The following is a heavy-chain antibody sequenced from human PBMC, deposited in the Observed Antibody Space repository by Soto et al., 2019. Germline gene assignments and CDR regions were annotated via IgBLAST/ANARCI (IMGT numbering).Heavy chain of an antibody. CDR3: ASGTIYPSYGMDV. D-gene: IGHD1-1*01. CDR1: GGSVNSGNYY. Sequence: QVQLQESGPGLVKPSETLSLTCTVSGGSVNSGNYYWSWIRQTPAKGLEWIGYIYQSGSTRYNPSLKSRVTISLDTSKNQFSLKLSSVTAADTAVYYCASGTIYPSYGMDVWGQGTTVTVSS. J-gene: IGHJ6*02. V-gene: IGHV4-61*01. CDR2: IYQSGST.